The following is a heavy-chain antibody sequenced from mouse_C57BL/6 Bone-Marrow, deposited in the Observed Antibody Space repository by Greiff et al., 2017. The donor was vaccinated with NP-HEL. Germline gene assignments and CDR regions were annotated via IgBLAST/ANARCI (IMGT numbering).Heavy chain of an antibody. CDR1: GYTFTSYG. V-gene: IGHV1-81*01. CDR3: ARNYGSSKVYAMDY. J-gene: IGHJ4*01. CDR2: IYPRSGNT. D-gene: IGHD1-1*01. Sequence: VQLQQSGAELARPGASVKLSCKASGYTFTSYGISWVKQRTGQGLEWIGEIYPRSGNTYYNEKFKGKATLTADKSSSTAYMELRSLTSEDSAVYFCARNYGSSKVYAMDYWGQGTSVTVSS.